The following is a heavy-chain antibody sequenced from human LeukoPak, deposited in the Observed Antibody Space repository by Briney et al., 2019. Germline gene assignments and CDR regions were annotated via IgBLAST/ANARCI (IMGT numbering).Heavy chain of an antibody. CDR1: GGSISSSSYY. V-gene: IGHV4-39*07. J-gene: IGHJ5*02. CDR3: SLWSGQNWFDP. CDR2: IYYSGST. D-gene: IGHD3-3*01. Sequence: SETLSLTCTVSGGSISSSSYYWGWIRQPPGKGLEWIGSIYYSGSTYYNPSLKSRVTISVDTSKNQFSLKLSSVTAADTAVCYCSLWSGQNWFDPWGQGTLVTVSS.